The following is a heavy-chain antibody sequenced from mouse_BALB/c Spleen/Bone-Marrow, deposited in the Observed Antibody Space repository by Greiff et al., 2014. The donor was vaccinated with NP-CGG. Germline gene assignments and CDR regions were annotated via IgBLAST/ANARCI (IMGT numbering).Heavy chain of an antibody. Sequence: VQVVESGPGLVAPSQSLSITCTVSGFSLSRYSVHWVRQPPGKGLEWPGMMWGGGSTDYNSALKSRLSISKDNSKSQVFLKMDSLQTDDTAMYYCARLDGNYGYYFDYWGQGTTLTVSS. CDR2: MWGGGST. CDR3: ARLDGNYGYYFDY. J-gene: IGHJ2*01. D-gene: IGHD2-1*01. CDR1: GFSLSRYS. V-gene: IGHV2-6-4*01.